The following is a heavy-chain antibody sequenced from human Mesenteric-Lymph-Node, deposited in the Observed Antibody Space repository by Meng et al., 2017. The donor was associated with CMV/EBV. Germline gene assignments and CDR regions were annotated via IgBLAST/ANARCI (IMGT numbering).Heavy chain of an antibody. J-gene: IGHJ4*02. CDR3: TRQRPGVGHYFDF. Sequence: GGSLRLSCAVSGFTFSDYWMSWVRQAPGKGLEWVANIKEDGRDKYYVDSVKGRFTISRDNAKNSLYLQMDSLRAEDSAVYYCTRQRPGVGHYFDFWGQGTLVTVSS. CDR2: IKEDGRDK. V-gene: IGHV3-7*01. D-gene: IGHD1-26*01. CDR1: GFTFSDYW.